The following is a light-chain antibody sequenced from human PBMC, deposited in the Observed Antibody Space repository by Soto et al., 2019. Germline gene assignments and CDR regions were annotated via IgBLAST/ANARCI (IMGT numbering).Light chain of an antibody. J-gene: IGLJ1*01. Sequence: VPAQPPSVSAGPARWLTISCTENSSNIRATYDVQWYQQLPGTAPKLLIYGNSNRPSGVPDRFSGSKSGTSASLAITGLQADDEADYYCQSYDSSLSAHYVFGTGTKVTVL. CDR1: SSNIRATYD. V-gene: IGLV1-40*01. CDR3: QSYDSSLSAHYV. CDR2: GNS.